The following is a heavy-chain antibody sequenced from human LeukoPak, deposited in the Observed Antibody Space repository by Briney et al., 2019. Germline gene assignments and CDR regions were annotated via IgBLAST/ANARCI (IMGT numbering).Heavy chain of an antibody. Sequence: ASVKVSCKDSGYTFTGYYMHWVRQAPGQGLEWMGWINPNSGGTNYAQKFQGWVTMTRDTSISTAYMEQSRLRSDDTAVYYCARDLGLLWFGEPPVGAFDIWGQGTMVTVSS. CDR2: INPNSGGT. D-gene: IGHD3-10*01. CDR1: GYTFTGYY. CDR3: ARDLGLLWFGEPPVGAFDI. J-gene: IGHJ3*02. V-gene: IGHV1-2*04.